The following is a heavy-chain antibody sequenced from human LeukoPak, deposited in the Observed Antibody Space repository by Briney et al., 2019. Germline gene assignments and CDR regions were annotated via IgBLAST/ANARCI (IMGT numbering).Heavy chain of an antibody. CDR3: ARVGREHSNSSPPDY. D-gene: IGHD6-6*01. J-gene: IGHJ4*02. CDR2: ISSSGSTI. V-gene: IGHV3-11*01. CDR1: GFTFSDYY. Sequence: PGGSLRLSCAASGFTFSDYYMSWIRQAPGKGLEWVSYISSSGSTIYYADSVKGRFTISRDNAKNTLYLQMNSLRVEDTAMYYCARVGREHSNSSPPDYWGQGTLVTVSS.